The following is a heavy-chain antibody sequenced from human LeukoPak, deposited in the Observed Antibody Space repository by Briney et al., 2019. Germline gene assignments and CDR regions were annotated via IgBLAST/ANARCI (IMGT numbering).Heavy chain of an antibody. CDR1: GGSISSYY. Sequence: SETLSLTCPVCGGSISSYYWSWIRQPPGKGVEWIGYIYYSGSTNYNPSLKSRVTISVDTSKNQFSLKLSSVTAADTAVYYCARFDYDFWSGPKRSFDPWGQGTLVTVSS. CDR3: ARFDYDFWSGPKRSFDP. J-gene: IGHJ5*02. V-gene: IGHV4-59*01. CDR2: IYYSGST. D-gene: IGHD3-3*01.